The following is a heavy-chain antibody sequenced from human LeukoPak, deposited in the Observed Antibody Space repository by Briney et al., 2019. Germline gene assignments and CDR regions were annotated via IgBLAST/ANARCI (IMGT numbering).Heavy chain of an antibody. V-gene: IGHV4-59*01. J-gene: IGHJ4*02. CDR3: ARGDITMVRGAIYFDY. CDR2: IYYSGST. CDR1: GGSISSYY. D-gene: IGHD3-10*01. Sequence: SETLSLTCTVSGGSISSYYWSWIRQPPGKGLEWIGYIYYSGSTNYNPSLKSRVTISVGTSKNQFSLKLSSVTAADTAVYYCARGDITMVRGAIYFDYWGQGTLVTVSS.